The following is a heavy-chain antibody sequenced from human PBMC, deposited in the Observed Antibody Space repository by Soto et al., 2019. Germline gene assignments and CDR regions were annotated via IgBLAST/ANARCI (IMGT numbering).Heavy chain of an antibody. CDR3: AKGGLWDAFDI. CDR2: ISAIGGST. D-gene: IGHD5-18*01. V-gene: IGHV3-23*01. J-gene: IGHJ3*02. CDR1: GFTFSTYG. Sequence: PGGSLRLSCDASGFTFSTYGMTWVRQAPGKGLEWVSTISAIGGSTYYADSVKGRLTISRENSKKSFYLQMNSLRGEDTAVYYCAKGGLWDAFDIWGQGTLVTVSS.